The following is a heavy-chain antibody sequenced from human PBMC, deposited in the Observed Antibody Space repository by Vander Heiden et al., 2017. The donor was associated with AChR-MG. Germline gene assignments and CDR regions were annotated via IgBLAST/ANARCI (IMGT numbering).Heavy chain of an antibody. CDR1: GGSISSSNW. CDR3: ATNDYGDYDAGWFDP. Sequence: QVQLQESGPGLVKPSGTLSLTCAVSGGSISSSNWWSWVRQPPGKGLEWIGEIDHSGSTNYNPSLKSRVTISVDKSKNQFSLKLSSVTAADTAVYYCATNDYGDYDAGWFDPWGQGTLVTVSS. V-gene: IGHV4-4*02. D-gene: IGHD4-17*01. CDR2: IDHSGST. J-gene: IGHJ5*02.